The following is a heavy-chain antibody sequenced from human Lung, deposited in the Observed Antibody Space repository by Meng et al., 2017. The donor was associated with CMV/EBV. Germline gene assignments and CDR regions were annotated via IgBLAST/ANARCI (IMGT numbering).Heavy chain of an antibody. J-gene: IGHJ4*02. V-gene: IGHV3-11*04. CDR3: ARSRTQPRSYYFDY. CDR1: GFSFSNSY. Sequence: SGFSFSNSYVTWIRQAPGKGLEWVSYISNSGSTIYYADSVRGRFTISRDNAKNSLYLQMNSLRAEDTAVYYCARSRTQPRSYYFDYWGQGTLVTVSS. D-gene: IGHD1-14*01. CDR2: ISNSGSTI.